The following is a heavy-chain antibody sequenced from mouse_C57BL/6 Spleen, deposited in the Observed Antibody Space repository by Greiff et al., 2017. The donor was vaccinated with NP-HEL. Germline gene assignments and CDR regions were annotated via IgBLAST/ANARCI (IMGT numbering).Heavy chain of an antibody. Sequence: VQLQESGPGLVAPSHSLSITCTVSGFSLTSYGVSWVRQPPGKGLEWLGVIWGDGSTNYHSALISRLSISKDNSKSQVFLKLNSLQTDDTATYYCAKQGGNYYGSSYARYWYFDVWGTGTTVTVSS. CDR3: AKQGGNYYGSSYARYWYFDV. CDR1: GFSLTSYG. J-gene: IGHJ1*03. V-gene: IGHV2-3*01. CDR2: IWGDGST. D-gene: IGHD1-1*01.